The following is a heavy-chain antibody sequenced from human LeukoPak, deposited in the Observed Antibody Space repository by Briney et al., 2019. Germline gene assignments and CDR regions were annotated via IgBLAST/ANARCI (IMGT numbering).Heavy chain of an antibody. D-gene: IGHD5-12*01. V-gene: IGHV1-18*04. CDR2: ISAYNGNT. J-gene: IGHJ4*02. Sequence: GASVKVSCKASGYTFSIYNMHWVRQAPGQGLEWMGWISAYNGNTNYAQKLQGRVTMTTDTSTSTAYMELRSLRSDDTAVYYCAREGDIVATMGIIDYWGQGTLVTVSS. CDR1: GYTFSIYN. CDR3: AREGDIVATMGIIDY.